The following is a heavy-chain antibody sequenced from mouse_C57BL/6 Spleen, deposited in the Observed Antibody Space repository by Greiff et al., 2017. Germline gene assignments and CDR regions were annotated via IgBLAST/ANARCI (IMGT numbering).Heavy chain of an antibody. CDR1: GYTFTSYW. Sequence: QVQLQQPGAELVMPGASVKLSCKASGYTFTSYWMHWVKQRPGQGLEWIGEIDPSDSYTNYNQKFKGKSTLTVDKSSSTAYMQLSSLTSEDSAVYYCARAWGNICGSSYGFAYWGQGTLVTVSA. J-gene: IGHJ3*01. V-gene: IGHV1-69*01. CDR2: IDPSDSYT. D-gene: IGHD1-1*01. CDR3: ARAWGNICGSSYGFAY.